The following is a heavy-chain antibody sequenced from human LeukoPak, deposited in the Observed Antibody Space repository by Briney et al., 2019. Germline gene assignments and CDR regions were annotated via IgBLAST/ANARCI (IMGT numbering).Heavy chain of an antibody. D-gene: IGHD5-18*01. J-gene: IGHJ4*02. CDR2: SNSDGSCT. V-gene: IGHV3-74*01. CDR3: ASDTVDTAVGIDY. CDR1: GFTFSRHW. Sequence: GGSLRLSCAASGFTFSRHWMHWVRQAPGKGLVWVSRSNSDGSCTNYADSVKGRFTISRDNAKNTLYLQMNSLRAEDTAVYYCASDTVDTAVGIDYWGQGTLVTVSS.